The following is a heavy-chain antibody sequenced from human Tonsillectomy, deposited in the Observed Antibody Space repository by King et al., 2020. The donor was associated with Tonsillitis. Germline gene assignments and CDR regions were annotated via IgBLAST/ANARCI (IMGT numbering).Heavy chain of an antibody. J-gene: IGHJ2*01. D-gene: IGHD3-10*01. CDR3: AKDVERAGFGVGGFDL. Sequence: VQLVESGGGVVQPGRSLRLSCAASGFTFSSYGMHWVRQAPGKGLEWVAVISYDGSNKYYADSVKGRFTISRDNSKNTLYLQMNSLRAEDTAVYYCAKDVERAGFGVGGFDLWGRGTLVTVSS. V-gene: IGHV3-30*18. CDR1: GFTFSSYG. CDR2: ISYDGSNK.